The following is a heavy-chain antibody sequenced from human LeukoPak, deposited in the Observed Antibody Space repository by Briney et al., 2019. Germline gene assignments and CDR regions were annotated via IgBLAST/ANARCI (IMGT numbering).Heavy chain of an antibody. CDR1: GDSVSSNSAA. V-gene: IGHV6-1*01. CDR2: TYYRSKWYN. Sequence: SQTLSLTCAISGDSVSSNSAAWNWIRQSPSRGLEWLGRTYYRSKWYNDYAVSVKSRITINPDTSKNQFSLQLNSVTPEDTAVYYCARDTPSDYYGSSGYSSQLDYWGQGTLVTVSS. J-gene: IGHJ4*02. D-gene: IGHD3-22*01. CDR3: ARDTPSDYYGSSGYSSQLDY.